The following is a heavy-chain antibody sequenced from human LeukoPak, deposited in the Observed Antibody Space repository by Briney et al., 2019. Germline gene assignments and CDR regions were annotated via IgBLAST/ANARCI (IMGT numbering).Heavy chain of an antibody. J-gene: IGHJ4*02. CDR1: GFTFSSYA. Sequence: GGSLRLSCAASGFTFSSYAMSWVRQAPGRGLEWVSIISHTGGSTYYADSVKGRFTISRDNSKNTLYVQIKSLRAEDTAVYYCAKSGQYDGSGYYLVPFDYWGQGTLVTVSS. CDR2: ISHTGGST. CDR3: AKSGQYDGSGYYLVPFDY. D-gene: IGHD3-22*01. V-gene: IGHV3-23*01.